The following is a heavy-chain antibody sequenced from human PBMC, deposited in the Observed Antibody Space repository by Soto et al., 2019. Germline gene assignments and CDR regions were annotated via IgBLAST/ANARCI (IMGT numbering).Heavy chain of an antibody. D-gene: IGHD6-13*01. J-gene: IGHJ5*02. V-gene: IGHV4-59*01. Sequence: SETLSLTCTVSGGSISSYYWSWIRQPPGKGLEWIGYIYYSGSTNYNPSLKSRVTISVDTSKNQFSLKLSSVTAADTAVYYCARGTYSSSWYNWFDPWGQGTLVTVSS. CDR3: ARGTYSSSWYNWFDP. CDR2: IYYSGST. CDR1: GGSISSYY.